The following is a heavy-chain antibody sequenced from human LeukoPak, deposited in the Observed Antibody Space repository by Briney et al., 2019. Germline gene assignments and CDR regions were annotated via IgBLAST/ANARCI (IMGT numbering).Heavy chain of an antibody. J-gene: IGHJ4*02. Sequence: GGSLGLSCAASGFTFSSYAMSWVRQAPGKGLEWVSAISGSGGSTYYADSVKGRFTISRDNSKNTLYLQMNSLRAEDTAVYYCAKDTGQWLVWYYFDYWGQGTLVTVSS. CDR3: AKDTGQWLVWYYFDY. CDR1: GFTFSSYA. D-gene: IGHD6-19*01. V-gene: IGHV3-23*01. CDR2: ISGSGGST.